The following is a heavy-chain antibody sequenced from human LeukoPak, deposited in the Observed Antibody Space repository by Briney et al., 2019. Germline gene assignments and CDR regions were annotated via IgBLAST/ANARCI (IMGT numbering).Heavy chain of an antibody. CDR2: ISGSGGST. CDR1: GFTFSSYA. CDR3: AKSPATGTTFDY. J-gene: IGHJ4*02. Sequence: PGGSLRLSCAASGFTFSSYAMSWVRQAPGKGLEWVSAISGSGGSTYYADSVKGRFTISRDNSKNTLYLQLNSLRADDTAVYYCAKSPATGTTFDYWGQGTLVTVSS. D-gene: IGHD1-1*01. V-gene: IGHV3-23*01.